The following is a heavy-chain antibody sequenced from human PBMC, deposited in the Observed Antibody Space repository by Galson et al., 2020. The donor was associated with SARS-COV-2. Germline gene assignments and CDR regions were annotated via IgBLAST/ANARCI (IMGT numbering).Heavy chain of an antibody. CDR2: FDPEDGET. Sequence: ASVKVSCKVSGYTLTELSMHWVRQAPGKGLEWMGGFDPEDGETIYAQKFQGRVTMTEDTSTDTAYMELSSLRSEDTAVYYCANLLVRGCSSTSCPTLQAMDVWGQGTTVTVSS. J-gene: IGHJ6*02. CDR3: ANLLVRGCSSTSCPTLQAMDV. CDR1: GYTLTELS. D-gene: IGHD2-2*01. V-gene: IGHV1-24*01.